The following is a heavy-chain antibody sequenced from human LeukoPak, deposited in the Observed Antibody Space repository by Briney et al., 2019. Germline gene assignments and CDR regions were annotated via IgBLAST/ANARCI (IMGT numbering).Heavy chain of an antibody. CDR1: GGSFSGYY. V-gene: IGHV4-34*11. CDR3: ASRPADTTWYGVFDY. CDR2: IFNTGNT. J-gene: IGHJ4*02. D-gene: IGHD3-10*01. Sequence: SETLSLTCAVYGGSFSGYYWSWIRQPPGKRLEWIGYIFNTGNTNYNPSLASRVTMSVDTSRAQFFLRLSPVTAADTAIYYCASRPADTTWYGVFDYWSQGTLVTVSS.